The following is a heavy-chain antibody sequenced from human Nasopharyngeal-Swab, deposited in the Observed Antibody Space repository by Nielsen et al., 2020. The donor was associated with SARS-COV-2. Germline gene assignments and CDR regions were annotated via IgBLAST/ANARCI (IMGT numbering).Heavy chain of an antibody. Sequence: WIRQPPGKGLEWVAVIWYDGSNKYYADSVKGRFTISRDNSKNTLYLQMNSLRAEDTAVYYCARVAPLAGSRGEYEDGRDGGGQG. D-gene: IGHD2-2*01. CDR2: IWYDGSNK. CDR3: ARVAPLAGSRGEYEDGRDG. V-gene: IGHV3-33*01. J-gene: IGHJ6*02.